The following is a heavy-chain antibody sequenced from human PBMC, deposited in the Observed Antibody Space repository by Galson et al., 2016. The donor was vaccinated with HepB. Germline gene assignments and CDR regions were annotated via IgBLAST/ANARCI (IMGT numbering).Heavy chain of an antibody. CDR3: GRVDVVPSEIGWFDP. CDR1: GGSFRNYS. CDR2: IIPLFGPA. D-gene: IGHD5-12*01. J-gene: IGHJ5*02. V-gene: IGHV1-69*13. Sequence: SVKVSCKASGGSFRNYSINWVRQAPGQGLEWMGGIIPLFGPANYAQKFQGRVTITADESTSTAYMELSSLRSEDTAMYYCGRVDVVPSEIGWFDPWGQGTLVTVSS.